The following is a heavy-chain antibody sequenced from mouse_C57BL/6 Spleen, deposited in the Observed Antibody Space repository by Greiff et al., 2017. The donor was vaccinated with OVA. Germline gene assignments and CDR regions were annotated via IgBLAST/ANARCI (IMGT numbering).Heavy chain of an antibody. CDR3: ARTDGYSLAY. J-gene: IGHJ3*01. CDR1: GYTFTSYG. CDR2: IYPRSGNT. V-gene: IGHV1-81*01. D-gene: IGHD2-3*01. Sequence: VMLVESGAELARPGASVKLSCKASGYTFTSYGISWVKQRTGQGLEWIGEIYPRSGNTYYNEKFKGKATLTADKSSSTAYMELRSLTSEDSAVYFCARTDGYSLAYWGQGTLVTVSA.